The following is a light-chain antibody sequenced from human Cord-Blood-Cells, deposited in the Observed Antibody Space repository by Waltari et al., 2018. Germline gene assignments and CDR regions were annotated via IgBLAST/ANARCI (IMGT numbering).Light chain of an antibody. V-gene: IGKV3-15*01. Sequence: ELVLTQSQATMSVSPGEGATLPCRASQSGSRNLAWYQQKPGQAPRLLIYGASTRATGIPARFSGSGSGTEFTLTISSLQSEDFAVYYCQQYNNWPPGTFGQGTKVEIK. J-gene: IGKJ1*01. CDR1: QSGSRN. CDR3: QQYNNWPPGT. CDR2: GAS.